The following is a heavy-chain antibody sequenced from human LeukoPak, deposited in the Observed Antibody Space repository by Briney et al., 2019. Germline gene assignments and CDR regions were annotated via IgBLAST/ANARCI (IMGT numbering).Heavy chain of an antibody. CDR1: GFSFNFYA. J-gene: IGHJ2*01. V-gene: IGHV3-64*01. D-gene: IGHD3-10*01. CDR2: ITSNGITT. CDR3: ARTRRCYPDSGSRDGHFDL. Sequence: PGGSLRLSCAASGFSFNFYAMHWVRQAPGKGLEYVSTITSNGITTFYSNSVRGRFTISRDISNNMLYLQMGSLGTEDMVFYYCARTRRCYPDSGSRDGHFDLWGRGTLVTVSS.